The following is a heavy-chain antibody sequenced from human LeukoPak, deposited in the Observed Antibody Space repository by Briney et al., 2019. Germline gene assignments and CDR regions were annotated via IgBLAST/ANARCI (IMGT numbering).Heavy chain of an antibody. CDR1: GGSFSGYY. Sequence: PSETLSLTCAVYGGSFSGYYWSWIRQPPGKGLEWIGEINHSGSTNYNPSLKSRVTISVDTSKNQFSLKLSSVTAADTAVYYCARRARGGYLDYWGQGTLVTVSS. CDR2: INHSGST. J-gene: IGHJ4*02. V-gene: IGHV4-34*01. CDR3: ARRARGGYLDY. D-gene: IGHD3-10*01.